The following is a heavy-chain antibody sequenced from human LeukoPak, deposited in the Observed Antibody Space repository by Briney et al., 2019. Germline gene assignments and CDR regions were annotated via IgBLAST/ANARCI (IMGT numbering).Heavy chain of an antibody. CDR1: GGSISSYY. V-gene: IGHV4-59*01. J-gene: IGHJ6*04. Sequence: PSETLSLTCTVSGGSISSYYWSWIRQPPGKGLEWIGYIYYSGSTNYNPSLKSRVTISVDTSKNQFSLKLSSVTAADTAVYYCARDRGCSSTSCYAEVVYGMDVWGKGTTVTASS. CDR2: IYYSGST. CDR3: ARDRGCSSTSCYAEVVYGMDV. D-gene: IGHD2-2*01.